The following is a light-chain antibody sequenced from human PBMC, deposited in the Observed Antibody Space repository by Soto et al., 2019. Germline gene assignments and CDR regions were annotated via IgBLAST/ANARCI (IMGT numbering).Light chain of an antibody. Sequence: QLVLTQPPSVSGAPGQRVTISCTGSSSNIGAGYDVHWYQQLPGAAPKLLIYGNNNRPSGVPDRFSGSKSVTSASLAITGLQAEDEADYYCQSYDSSLRGVFGGGTKLTVL. CDR1: SSNIGAGYD. V-gene: IGLV1-40*01. J-gene: IGLJ2*01. CDR3: QSYDSSLRGV. CDR2: GNN.